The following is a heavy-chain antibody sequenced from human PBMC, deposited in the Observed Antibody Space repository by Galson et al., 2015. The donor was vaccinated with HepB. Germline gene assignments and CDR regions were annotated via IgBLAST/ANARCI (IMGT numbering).Heavy chain of an antibody. CDR1: GYTFTSYY. Sequence: SVKVSCKASGYTFTSYYMHWVRQAPGQGLEWMGIINPSGGSTSYAQKLQGRVTMTRDTSTSTVYMELSSLRSEDTAVYYCARDRPTVSSGGVAADPDAFDIWGQGTMVSVSS. CDR2: INPSGGST. D-gene: IGHD3-16*01. CDR3: ARDRPTVSSGGVAADPDAFDI. J-gene: IGHJ3*02. V-gene: IGHV1-46*04.